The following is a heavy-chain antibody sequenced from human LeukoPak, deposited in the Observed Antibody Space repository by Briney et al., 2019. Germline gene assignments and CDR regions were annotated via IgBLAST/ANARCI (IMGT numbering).Heavy chain of an antibody. CDR3: ARAVAAARSDY. J-gene: IGHJ4*02. CDR1: GYSISSGYY. CDR2: FYYSGST. V-gene: IGHV4-38-2*02. D-gene: IGHD6-13*01. Sequence: SETLSLTCTVSGYSISSGYYWGWIRQPPGKGLEWIGSFYYSGSTYYNPSLKSRVTISVDTSKNQFSLKLSSVTAADTAVYYCARAVAAARSDYWGQGTLVTVSS.